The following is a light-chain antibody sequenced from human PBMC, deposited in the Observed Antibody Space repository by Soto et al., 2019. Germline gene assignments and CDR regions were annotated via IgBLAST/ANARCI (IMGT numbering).Light chain of an antibody. CDR3: GAWDSGLRGWV. V-gene: IGLV1-51*01. CDR1: SSNIGNNF. Sequence: QSVLTQAPSVSAAPGQNVTISCSGRSSNIGNNFVSWFQQLPGTAPKLLIYDKDKRPSGIPERFSGSKSGTSATLAITGLQTGDEADYYCGAWDSGLRGWVFGGGTKLTVL. CDR2: DKD. J-gene: IGLJ3*02.